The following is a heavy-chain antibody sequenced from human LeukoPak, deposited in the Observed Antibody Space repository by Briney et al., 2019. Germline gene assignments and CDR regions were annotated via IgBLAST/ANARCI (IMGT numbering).Heavy chain of an antibody. CDR1: GFTFSSYS. J-gene: IGHJ4*02. V-gene: IGHV3-21*04. Sequence: GGSLRLSCAASGFTFSSYSMNWVRQAPGKGLEWVSSISSSSSYIYYADSVKGRFTISRDNAKNSLYLQMNSLRAEDTAVYYCARDLYGDYEHYFDYWGQGTLVTVSS. CDR3: ARDLYGDYEHYFDY. CDR2: ISSSSSYI. D-gene: IGHD4-17*01.